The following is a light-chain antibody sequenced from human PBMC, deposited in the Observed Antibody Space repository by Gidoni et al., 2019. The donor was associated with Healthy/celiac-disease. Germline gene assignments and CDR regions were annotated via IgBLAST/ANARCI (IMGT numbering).Light chain of an antibody. CDR1: QSVSSSY. CDR2: GAS. CDR3: QQYGSSFT. Sequence: IVLTQSPGTLSLSPGERATLSCRASQSVSSSYLAWYQQKPGQAPRLLIYGASSRATGIPDRFSGSGSGTDFTLTISRLEPEDVAVYYCQQYGSSFTFGPGTKVDIK. V-gene: IGKV3-20*01. J-gene: IGKJ3*01.